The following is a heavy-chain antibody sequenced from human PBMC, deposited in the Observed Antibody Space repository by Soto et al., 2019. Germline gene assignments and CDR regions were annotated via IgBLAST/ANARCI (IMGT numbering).Heavy chain of an antibody. D-gene: IGHD6-19*01. CDR2: ISGSGGST. CDR1: GFTFSNYA. CDR3: AKRGLTVAGTSYYFDY. Sequence: EVQLLESGGGLVQPGGSLRLSCAASGFTFSNYAMSWVRQAPGKGRKWGSAISGSGGSTYSADSGKGRFTISRDNSKHTLYLQLNSLRAEDEAVYYCAKRGLTVAGTSYYFDYWGQGTLVTVSS. J-gene: IGHJ4*02. V-gene: IGHV3-23*01.